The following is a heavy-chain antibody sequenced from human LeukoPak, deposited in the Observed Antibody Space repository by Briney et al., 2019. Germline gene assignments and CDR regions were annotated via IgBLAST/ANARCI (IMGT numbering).Heavy chain of an antibody. CDR3: ARGNFYSGSGSSPLDY. J-gene: IGHJ4*02. D-gene: IGHD3-10*01. CDR1: GFTFSSYS. CDR2: INNDGTRT. Sequence: GGSLRLSCAASGFTFSSYSMNWVRQVPGKGLVWVSRINNDGTRTNYVDSAKGRFTISRDNAKNTLFLQMNSLGAEDSAVYYCARGNFYSGSGSSPLDYWGQGTLVTVSS. V-gene: IGHV3-74*01.